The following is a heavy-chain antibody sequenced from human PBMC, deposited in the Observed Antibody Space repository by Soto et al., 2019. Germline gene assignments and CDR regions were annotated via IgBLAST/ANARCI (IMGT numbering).Heavy chain of an antibody. CDR2: IYYSGST. V-gene: IGHV4-39*01. CDR3: ARASGIAARPPSYYYYYMDV. CDR1: GGSISSSSYY. J-gene: IGHJ6*03. D-gene: IGHD6-6*01. Sequence: SETLSLTCTVSGGSISSSSYYWGWIRQPPGKGLEWIGSIYYSGSTYYNPSLKSRVTISVDTSKNQFSLKLSSVTAADTAVYYCARASGIAARPPSYYYYYMDVWGKGTTVTVSS.